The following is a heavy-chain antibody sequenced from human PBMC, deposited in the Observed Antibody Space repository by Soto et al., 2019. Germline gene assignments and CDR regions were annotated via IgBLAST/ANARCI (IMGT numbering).Heavy chain of an antibody. Sequence: GGSLRLSCAASGFTFSSYGMHWVRQAPGKGLEWVAVIWYDGSNKYYADSVKGRFTISRDNSKNTLYLQMNSLRAEDTAVYYCARETAPDYSNYYYGMDVWGQGTTVTVSS. CDR1: GFTFSSYG. J-gene: IGHJ6*02. CDR3: ARETAPDYSNYYYGMDV. D-gene: IGHD4-4*01. CDR2: IWYDGSNK. V-gene: IGHV3-33*01.